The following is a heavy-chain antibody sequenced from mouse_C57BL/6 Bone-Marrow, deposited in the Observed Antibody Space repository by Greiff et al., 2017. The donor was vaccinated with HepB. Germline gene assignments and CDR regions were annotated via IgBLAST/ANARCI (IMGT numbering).Heavy chain of an antibody. D-gene: IGHD1-1*01. J-gene: IGHJ1*03. CDR3: ARERAYYYGSSSYFYV. Sequence: QVQLQQPGAELVMPGASVKLSCKASGYTFTSYWMHWVKQRPGQGLEWIGEIDPSDSYSNYNQKFKGKSTLTVDKSSSTAYMNLVNLTSEDSAVYYSARERAYYYGSSSYFYVWGTGTTVTVSS. CDR2: IDPSDSYS. CDR1: GYTFTSYW. V-gene: IGHV1-69*01.